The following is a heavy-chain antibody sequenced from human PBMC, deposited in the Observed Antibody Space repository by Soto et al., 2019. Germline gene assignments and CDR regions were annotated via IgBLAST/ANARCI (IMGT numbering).Heavy chain of an antibody. CDR3: ARARDGWYYFDY. D-gene: IGHD6-19*01. V-gene: IGHV3-33*01. J-gene: IGHJ4*02. Sequence: QVQLVESGGGVVQPGRSLRLSCAASGFTFSSYGMHWVRQAPGKGLEWVAVIWYDGSNKYYADSVKGRFTISRDNSKNTLYLQMNSLRAEDTAVYYCARARDGWYYFDYWGQGTLVTVSS. CDR2: IWYDGSNK. CDR1: GFTFSSYG.